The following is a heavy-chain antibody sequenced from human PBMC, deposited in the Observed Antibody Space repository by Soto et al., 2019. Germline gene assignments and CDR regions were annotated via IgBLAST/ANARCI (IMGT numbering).Heavy chain of an antibody. CDR2: INSDESST. CDR3: ARAHCSGDSCPNGLGY. Sequence: PGGSLRLSCAASGFTFSTYWMHWVRQVPGKGLVWVSRINSDESSTSYADSVKGRFTISRDNAKNTLYLQMNSLRAEDTAVYYCARAHCSGDSCPNGLGYWGQGTLVTVSS. J-gene: IGHJ4*02. V-gene: IGHV3-74*01. CDR1: GFTFSTYW. D-gene: IGHD2-15*01.